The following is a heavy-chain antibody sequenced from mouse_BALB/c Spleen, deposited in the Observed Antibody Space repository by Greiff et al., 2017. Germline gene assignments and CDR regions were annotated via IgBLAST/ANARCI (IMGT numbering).Heavy chain of an antibody. J-gene: IGHJ2*01. CDR1: GYSITSDYA. CDR3: ARDGNFHFDY. V-gene: IGHV3-2*02. D-gene: IGHD2-1*01. Sequence: VQLKESGPGLVKPSQSLSLTCTVTGYSITSDYAWNWIRQFPGNKLEWMGYISYSGSTSYNPSLKSRISITRDTSKNQFFLQLNSVTTEDTATYYCARDGNFHFDYWGQGTTLTVSS. CDR2: ISYSGST.